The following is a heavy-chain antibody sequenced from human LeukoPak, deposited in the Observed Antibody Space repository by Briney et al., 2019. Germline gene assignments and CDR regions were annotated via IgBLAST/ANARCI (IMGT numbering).Heavy chain of an antibody. CDR1: GFTFSSYW. CDR3: ARVARGISSYLDY. Sequence: GGSLRLSCVASGFTFSSYWMHWVRQDPRKGLVWGSRINGDGRNINYADSVRGRFTISRDNAKNTLYLQMNSLRAEDTAVYYCARVARGISSYLDYWGQGTLVTVSS. CDR2: INGDGRNI. J-gene: IGHJ4*02. V-gene: IGHV3-74*01. D-gene: IGHD6-6*01.